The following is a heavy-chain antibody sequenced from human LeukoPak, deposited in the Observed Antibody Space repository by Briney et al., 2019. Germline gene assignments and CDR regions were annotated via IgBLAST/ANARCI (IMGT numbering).Heavy chain of an antibody. Sequence: PGGSLRLSCAASGFTFSTYAMSWVRQAPGKGLEWVSTISASGANTYYADSVRGRFTISRDNSKNTLYLQKNSLRADDTAIYYCAKSMTLQWRGFFDLWGRGTHVTVSS. D-gene: IGHD6-19*01. J-gene: IGHJ2*01. CDR2: ISASGANT. CDR1: GFTFSTYA. V-gene: IGHV3-23*01. CDR3: AKSMTLQWRGFFDL.